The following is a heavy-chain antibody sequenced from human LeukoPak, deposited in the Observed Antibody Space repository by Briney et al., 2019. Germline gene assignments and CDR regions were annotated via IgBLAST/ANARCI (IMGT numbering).Heavy chain of an antibody. CDR1: GYTFTTYD. CDR2: MNTKSGNT. Sequence: ASVKVSCKASGYTFTTYDINWVRQATGQGLEWMGWMNTKSGNTGHAQKFQGRVTITRDTSISTVYMELSSLRSEDTAVYFCARVDGSSDYWGQGTLVTVSS. V-gene: IGHV1-8*03. J-gene: IGHJ4*02. CDR3: ARVDGSSDY. D-gene: IGHD2-15*01.